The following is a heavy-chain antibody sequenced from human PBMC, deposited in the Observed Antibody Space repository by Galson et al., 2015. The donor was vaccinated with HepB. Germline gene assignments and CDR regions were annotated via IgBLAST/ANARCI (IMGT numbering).Heavy chain of an antibody. Sequence: SLRLSCAASGFTFSSYAMHWVRQAPGKGLEWVAVISYDGSNKYYADSVKGRFTISRDNSKNTLYLQMNRLRAEDTAIYYCAKDPNDTSGWYVMIDYWGQGALATVSS. D-gene: IGHD6-19*01. J-gene: IGHJ4*02. CDR3: AKDPNDTSGWYVMIDY. CDR1: GFTFSSYA. V-gene: IGHV3-30*04. CDR2: ISYDGSNK.